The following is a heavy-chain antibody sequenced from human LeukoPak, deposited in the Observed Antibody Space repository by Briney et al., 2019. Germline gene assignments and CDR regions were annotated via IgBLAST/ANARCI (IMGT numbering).Heavy chain of an antibody. CDR3: TLQVYYYDSSGYPY. J-gene: IGHJ4*02. Sequence: GGSLRLSCAASGFTFSGSAMHWVRQASGKGLEWVGRIRSKANSYATAYAASVKGRFTISRDDSKNTAYLQMNSLKTEDTAVYHCTLQVYYYDSSGYPYWGQGTLVTVSS. V-gene: IGHV3-73*01. CDR1: GFTFSGSA. CDR2: IRSKANSYAT. D-gene: IGHD3-22*01.